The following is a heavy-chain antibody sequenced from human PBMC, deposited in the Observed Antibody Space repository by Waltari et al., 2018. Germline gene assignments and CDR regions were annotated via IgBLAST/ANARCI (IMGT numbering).Heavy chain of an antibody. V-gene: IGHV4-59*01. CDR3: ARDLMTTVTTGEEWAFDI. CDR2: IYYSGST. CDR1: GGSISSYY. D-gene: IGHD4-17*01. J-gene: IGHJ3*02. Sequence: TLSLTCTVSGGSISSYYWSWIRQPPGKGLEWIGYIYYSGSTNYNPSLKSRVTISVDTSKNQFSLKLSSVTAADTAVYYCARDLMTTVTTGEEWAFDIWGQGTMVTVSS.